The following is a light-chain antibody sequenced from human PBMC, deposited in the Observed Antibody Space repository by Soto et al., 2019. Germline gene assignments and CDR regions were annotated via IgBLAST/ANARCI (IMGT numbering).Light chain of an antibody. Sequence: QSALTQPRSVSGSPGQSVTSSCTGTSSDVGGYNYVSWYQQHPGKAPKLMIYDVSKRPSGVPDRFSGSKSGNTASLTISGLQAEDEADYYCCSYAGSYTSLYVFGTGTKLT. J-gene: IGLJ1*01. CDR1: SSDVGGYNY. CDR2: DVS. CDR3: CSYAGSYTSLYV. V-gene: IGLV2-11*01.